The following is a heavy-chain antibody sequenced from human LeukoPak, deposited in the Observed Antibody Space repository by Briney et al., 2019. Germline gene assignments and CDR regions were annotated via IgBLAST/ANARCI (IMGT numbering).Heavy chain of an antibody. CDR2: IYTSGST. CDR1: GGSISIYY. Sequence: SETLSLTCTVSGGSISIYYWSWIRQPAGKGLEWIGRIYTSGSTNYNPSLKSRVTMSVDTSKSQFSLKLSSVTAADTAVYYCARETAVAGTFVNWGQGTLDTVSS. V-gene: IGHV4-4*07. D-gene: IGHD6-19*01. CDR3: ARETAVAGTFVN. J-gene: IGHJ4*02.